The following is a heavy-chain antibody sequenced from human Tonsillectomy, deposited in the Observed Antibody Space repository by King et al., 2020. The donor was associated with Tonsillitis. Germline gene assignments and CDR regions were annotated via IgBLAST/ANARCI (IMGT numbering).Heavy chain of an antibody. CDR3: ARDRGGSGWYFDH. D-gene: IGHD6-19*01. CDR1: GGSISSGGYS. V-gene: IGHV4-30-2*01. Sequence: QLQESGSGLVKPSETLSLTCAVSGGSISSGGYSWSWIRQPPGKGLEWIGYIYDSGTTYYNPSLKSRVTISVDRPKNQFSLKLSSVTAADTAVYYCARDRGGSGWYFDHWGQGTLVTVSS. J-gene: IGHJ4*02. CDR2: IYDSGTT.